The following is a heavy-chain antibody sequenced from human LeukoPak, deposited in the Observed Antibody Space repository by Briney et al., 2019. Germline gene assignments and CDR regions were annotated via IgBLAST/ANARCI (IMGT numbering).Heavy chain of an antibody. J-gene: IGHJ4*02. CDR3: ARRGNSHGSEY. Sequence: GGSLRLSCAASGFTFDDYDMTWVRHAPGKGLEWVSGITYNGGSTGYADSVKGRLTVSRDNAKNSLYLQMNSLRAEDTALYYCARRGNSHGSEYWGQGTLVTVSS. V-gene: IGHV3-20*04. D-gene: IGHD5-18*01. CDR1: GFTFDDYD. CDR2: ITYNGGST.